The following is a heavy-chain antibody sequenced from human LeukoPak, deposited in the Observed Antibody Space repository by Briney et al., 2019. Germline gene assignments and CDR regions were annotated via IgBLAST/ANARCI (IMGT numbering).Heavy chain of an antibody. J-gene: IGHJ4*02. D-gene: IGHD3-3*01. Sequence: GGSLRLSCVASGFTFSNYWMSWVRQAPGKGLQWVANMKEDGSQKHYVDSVKGRFTISRGNAKNSLFLQMNSLGIEDTAVYYCARGFSIDYWGQGSLVTVSS. CDR2: MKEDGSQK. CDR3: ARGFSIDY. CDR1: GFTFSNYW. V-gene: IGHV3-7*03.